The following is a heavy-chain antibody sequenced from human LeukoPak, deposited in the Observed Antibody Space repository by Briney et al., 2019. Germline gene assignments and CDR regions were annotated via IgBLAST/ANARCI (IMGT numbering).Heavy chain of an antibody. Sequence: SQTLSLTCAISGDSVSGNSVAWNWIRQSPSRGLEWLGRTYYRSKWYNDYAVTVKGRITINPDTSKNQFSLQLNSVTPEDTAVYYCAREGWFGEPPSHWFDPWGQGILVTVSS. J-gene: IGHJ5*02. V-gene: IGHV6-1*01. CDR1: GDSVSGNSVA. D-gene: IGHD3-10*01. CDR3: AREGWFGEPPSHWFDP. CDR2: TYYRSKWYN.